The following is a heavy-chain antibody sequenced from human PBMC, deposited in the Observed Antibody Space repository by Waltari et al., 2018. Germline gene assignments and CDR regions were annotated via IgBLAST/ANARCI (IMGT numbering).Heavy chain of an antibody. Sequence: QVQLVQSGAEVKKPGSSVKVSCKASGGTFSSYAISWVRQAPGQGLEWMGWINPNSGGTNYAQKFQGRVTMTRDTSISTAYMELSRLRSDDTAVYYCASSYDSSGYFWFAPWGQGTLVTVSS. CDR1: GGTFSSYA. V-gene: IGHV1-2*02. J-gene: IGHJ5*02. CDR3: ASSYDSSGYFWFAP. CDR2: INPNSGGT. D-gene: IGHD3-22*01.